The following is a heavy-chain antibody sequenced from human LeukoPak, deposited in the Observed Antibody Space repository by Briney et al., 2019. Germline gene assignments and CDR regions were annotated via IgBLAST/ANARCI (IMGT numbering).Heavy chain of an antibody. V-gene: IGHV1-18*01. Sequence: ASAKVSCKASGYTFTSYGISWVRQAPGQGLEWMGWISTYNGNTNYAQKLQGRVTMTIDTSTSTAYMEVRGLRFDDTALYYCARGLLDYWGQGTLVTVSS. J-gene: IGHJ4*02. CDR3: ARGLLDY. CDR2: ISTYNGNT. CDR1: GYTFTSYG.